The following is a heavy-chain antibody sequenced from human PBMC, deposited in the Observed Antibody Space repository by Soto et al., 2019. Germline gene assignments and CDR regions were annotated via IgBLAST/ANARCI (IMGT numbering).Heavy chain of an antibody. J-gene: IGHJ6*02. D-gene: IGHD4-17*01. Sequence: AGGSLRLSCAASGFTVSSNYMSWVRQAPGKGLEWVSVIYSGGSTYYADSVKGRFTISRDNSKNTLYLQMNSLRAEDTAVYYCAVDYGDYYGVDVRGQGTTVTVSS. CDR3: AVDYGDYYGVDV. CDR1: GFTVSSNY. CDR2: IYSGGST. V-gene: IGHV3-53*01.